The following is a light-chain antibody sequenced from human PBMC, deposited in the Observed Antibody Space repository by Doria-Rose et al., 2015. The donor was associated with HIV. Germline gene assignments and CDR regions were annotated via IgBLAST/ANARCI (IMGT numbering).Light chain of an antibody. CDR1: QRVKSSY. Sequence: TQSPGTLSLPPGERATPSCRASQRVKSSYLAWYQQKPGQAPRLLIYDASTRATGIPDRFSGSGSGTDFTLTISRLEPEDVAVYYCQQYGTSRGTFGQGTRLEIK. CDR2: DAS. J-gene: IGKJ5*01. CDR3: QQYGTSRGT. V-gene: IGKV3-20*01.